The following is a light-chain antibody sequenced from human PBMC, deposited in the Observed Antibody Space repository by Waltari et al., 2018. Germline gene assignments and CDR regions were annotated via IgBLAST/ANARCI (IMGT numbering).Light chain of an antibody. CDR2: RNN. J-gene: IGLJ3*02. CDR3: ASRDDSLSVGV. V-gene: IGLV1-47*01. Sequence: QSVLTQPPSASGTPGQRVTISCSGSISNLGTNYVYWYQQFPGTAPKLLIQRNNRRTSRVPNRFSAAKPGTSASLAISGLRSEDEADYYCASRDDSLSVGVFGGGTKRTVL. CDR1: ISNLGTNY.